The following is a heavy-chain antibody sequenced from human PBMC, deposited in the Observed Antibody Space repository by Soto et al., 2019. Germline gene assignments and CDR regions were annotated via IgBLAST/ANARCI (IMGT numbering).Heavy chain of an antibody. Sequence: QVQLVQSGAEVKTPGASVKLSCKASGYTFTHYYIHWVRQAPGQGLEWMGLINPNGGSTTYAQKFRAGVTMTRDTSTSTVYMELSNLRSDDSAVYYCATSVNSAMAFAYWGQGTLVTVSS. D-gene: IGHD5-18*01. CDR2: INPNGGST. J-gene: IGHJ4*02. CDR3: ATSVNSAMAFAY. CDR1: GYTFTHYY. V-gene: IGHV1-46*01.